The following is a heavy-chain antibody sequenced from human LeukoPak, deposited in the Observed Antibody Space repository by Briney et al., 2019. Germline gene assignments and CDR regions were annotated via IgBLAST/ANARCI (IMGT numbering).Heavy chain of an antibody. CDR3: TTLSPNSSGWSLYYYYYYYYMDV. Sequence: GGSLRLSCAASGFTFSNAWMSWVRQAPGKGLEWVGRIKSKTDGGTTDYAAPVKGRFTISRDDSKNTLYLQMNSLKTEDTAVYYCTTLSPNSSGWSLYYYYYYYYMDVWGKGTTVTVSS. V-gene: IGHV3-15*01. CDR2: IKSKTDGGTT. D-gene: IGHD6-19*01. CDR1: GFTFSNAW. J-gene: IGHJ6*03.